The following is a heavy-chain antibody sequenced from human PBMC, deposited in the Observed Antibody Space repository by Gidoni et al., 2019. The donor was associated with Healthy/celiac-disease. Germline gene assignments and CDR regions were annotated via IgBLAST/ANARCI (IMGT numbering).Heavy chain of an antibody. J-gene: IGHJ4*02. CDR3: AKGIDVASHFDY. CDR1: GFTFSSYA. V-gene: IGHV3-23*01. Sequence: EVQLLESGGGLVQPGGSLRRSCAAFGFTFSSYAMSWARQAQGKGLDGVSAISGSGGSTYYADAVKGRFTISRDNSKNTLNLQMNSLRAEDTSVYYCAKGIDVASHFDYWGQGTLVTVSS. D-gene: IGHD5-12*01. CDR2: ISGSGGST.